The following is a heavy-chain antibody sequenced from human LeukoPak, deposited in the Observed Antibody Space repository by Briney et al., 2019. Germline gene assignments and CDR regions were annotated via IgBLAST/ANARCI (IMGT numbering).Heavy chain of an antibody. J-gene: IGHJ5*02. D-gene: IGHD6-6*01. CDR2: IIPIFGTA. CDR3: ARGGAARRSRRWFDP. V-gene: IGHV1-69*05. CDR1: GGTFSSYA. Sequence: SVKVSCKASGGTFSSYAISRVRQAPGQGLEWMGGIIPIFGTANYAQKFQGRVTITTDESTSTAYMELSSLRSEDTAVYYCARGGAARRSRRWFDPWGQGTLVTVSS.